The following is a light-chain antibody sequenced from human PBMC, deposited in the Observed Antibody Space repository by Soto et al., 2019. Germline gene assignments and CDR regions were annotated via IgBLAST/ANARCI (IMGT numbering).Light chain of an antibody. CDR1: QSVSSN. V-gene: IGKV3D-15*01. CDR3: QQYNSWPPLT. J-gene: IGKJ4*01. Sequence: EIVMTQSPATLSVSPGERATLSCRASQSVSSNLAWYQQKPCQAPRLLIYGASTRATGIPARFSGSGAGTEFTLTISSLQSEDFAFYYCQQYNSWPPLTFGGGTKVEIK. CDR2: GAS.